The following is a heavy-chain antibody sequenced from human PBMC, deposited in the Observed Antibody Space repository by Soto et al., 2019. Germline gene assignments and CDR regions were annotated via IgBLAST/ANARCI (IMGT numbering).Heavy chain of an antibody. CDR2: ISTYNGNT. V-gene: IGHV1-18*01. CDR3: AREGYCSSGSCALYSHEYFGMDV. CDR1: GYTFDRYG. J-gene: IGHJ6*02. Sequence: ASVKVSCKASGYTFDRYGISWVRQAPVQGLEWMGWISTYNGNTNYAQKLKGRVTMTTDTFTSTSYMELRSLTSDDTAVYYCAREGYCSSGSCALYSHEYFGMDVWGQGTTVPVSS. D-gene: IGHD2-15*01.